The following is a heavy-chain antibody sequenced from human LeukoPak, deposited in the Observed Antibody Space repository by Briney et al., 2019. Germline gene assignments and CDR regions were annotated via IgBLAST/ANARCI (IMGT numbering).Heavy chain of an antibody. Sequence: GASVKVSCKASGYTFTSYYMHWVRQAPGQGLEWMGRINPNSGGTNYAQKFQGRVTMTRDTSISTAYMELSRLRSDDTAVYYCARVGYYGSGSYSEIVYWGQGTLVTVSS. V-gene: IGHV1-2*06. J-gene: IGHJ4*02. CDR2: INPNSGGT. CDR1: GYTFTSYY. D-gene: IGHD3-10*01. CDR3: ARVGYYGSGSYSEIVY.